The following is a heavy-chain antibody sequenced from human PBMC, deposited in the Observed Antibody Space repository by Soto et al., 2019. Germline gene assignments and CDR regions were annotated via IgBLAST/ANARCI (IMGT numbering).Heavy chain of an antibody. D-gene: IGHD3-10*01. CDR3: ARARLSNGDPNIYFFYGLDV. CDR1: GDMFRNSA. V-gene: IGHV1-69*01. Sequence: QVQLVQSGAEVKRPGSSVKVSCKASGDMFRNSAFTWVRQAPGQGLAWMGVIIPLFRKTDVAQKFQGRVNLTADESTSSLYMEVSSLTSEDTAVYYCARARLSNGDPNIYFFYGLDVWGQGTTINVSS. J-gene: IGHJ6*02. CDR2: IIPLFRKT.